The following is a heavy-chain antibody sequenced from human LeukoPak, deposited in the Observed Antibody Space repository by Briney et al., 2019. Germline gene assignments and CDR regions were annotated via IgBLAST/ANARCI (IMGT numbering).Heavy chain of an antibody. Sequence: PSETLSLTCTVSGGSISSYHWSWIRQPPGKGLEWIGYIYYSGSTNYNPSLKSRVTISVDTSKNQFSLKLSSVTAAGTAVYYCARSYSSSWSYYYYYYMDVWGKGTTVTVSS. J-gene: IGHJ6*03. CDR3: ARSYSSSWSYYYYYYMDV. V-gene: IGHV4-59*01. CDR2: IYYSGST. CDR1: GGSISSYH. D-gene: IGHD6-13*01.